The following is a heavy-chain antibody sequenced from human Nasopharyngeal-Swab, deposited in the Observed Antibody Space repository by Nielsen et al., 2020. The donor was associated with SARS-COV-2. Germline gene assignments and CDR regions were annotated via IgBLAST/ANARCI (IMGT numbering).Heavy chain of an antibody. CDR2: IKQDGSEK. CDR1: GFTLSRYW. J-gene: IGHJ4*02. V-gene: IGHV3-7*01. CDR3: APCGGSSWYFDY. Sequence: GGSLRLSCAASGFTLSRYWLSFFLHSPGKGLEWVANIKQDGSEKYYVDSVKGRFTISRDNAKNSLYLQMNSLRAEDTAVYYCAPCGGSSWYFDYWGQGTLVTVSS. D-gene: IGHD6-13*01.